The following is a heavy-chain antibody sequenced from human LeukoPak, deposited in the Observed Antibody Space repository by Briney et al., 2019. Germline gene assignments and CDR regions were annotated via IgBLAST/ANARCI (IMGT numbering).Heavy chain of an antibody. J-gene: IGHJ5*01. Sequence: GGSLRLSCAASGFTVSGNYMSWVRQAPGRGLEWVSLIYSGGNTHYADSVKGRFTISRDNSKNTLYLQMNNLRAEDTAVYYCARDSAYNWIDSWGQGTLVTVSS. V-gene: IGHV3-53*01. CDR2: IYSGGNT. CDR1: GFTVSGNY. D-gene: IGHD3-10*01. CDR3: ARDSAYNWIDS.